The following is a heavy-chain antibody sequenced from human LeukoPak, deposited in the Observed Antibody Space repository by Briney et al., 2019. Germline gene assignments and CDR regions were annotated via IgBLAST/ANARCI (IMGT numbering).Heavy chain of an antibody. CDR2: ISGYNGNT. Sequence: GASVKVSCKASGYTFSSYGISWVRQAPGQGLEWMGWISGYNGNTQYAEELQGRVTMTTDTSTSTAYMELRSLRSDDTAVYYCARSYSSSEGYYMDVWGKGTTVTVSS. J-gene: IGHJ6*03. V-gene: IGHV1-18*01. CDR1: GYTFSSYG. D-gene: IGHD6-6*01. CDR3: ARSYSSSEGYYMDV.